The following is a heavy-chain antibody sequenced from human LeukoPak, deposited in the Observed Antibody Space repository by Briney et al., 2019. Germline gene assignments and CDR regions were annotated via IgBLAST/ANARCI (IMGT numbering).Heavy chain of an antibody. CDR2: ISSSSSTI. Sequence: PGGSLRLSCAASGFTFSRFSMNWVRQAPWKGLEWVSNISSSSSTIYYADSVKGRFTISRDNAKNSLYLQMNSLRAEDTAVYYCARDSYGDYYFDYWGQGTLVTISS. J-gene: IGHJ4*02. V-gene: IGHV3-48*01. CDR3: ARDSYGDYYFDY. D-gene: IGHD4-17*01. CDR1: GFTFSRFS.